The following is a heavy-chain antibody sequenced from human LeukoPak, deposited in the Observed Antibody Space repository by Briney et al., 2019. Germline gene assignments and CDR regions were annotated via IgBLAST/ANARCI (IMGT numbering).Heavy chain of an antibody. CDR2: ISSSGSTI. CDR3: AASPSVNYYYYGMDV. V-gene: IGHV3-48*04. CDR1: GFTFSSYA. Sequence: SGGSLRLSCAASGFTFSSYAMSWVRQAPGKGLEWVSYISSSGSTIYYADSVKGRFTTSRDNAKNSLYLQMNSLRAEDTAVYYCAASPSVNYYYYGMDVWGQGTTVTVSS. J-gene: IGHJ6*02. D-gene: IGHD4-17*01.